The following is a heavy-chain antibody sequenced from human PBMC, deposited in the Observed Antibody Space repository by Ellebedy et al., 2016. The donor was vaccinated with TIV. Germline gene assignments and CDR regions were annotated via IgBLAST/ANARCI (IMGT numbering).Heavy chain of an antibody. CDR3: AKSHYDSSGYPRGMDV. CDR1: GFTFSSYA. D-gene: IGHD3-22*01. Sequence: PGGSLRLSCAASGFTFSSYAMHWVRQAPGKGLEWVAVISYDGSNKYYADSVKGRFTISRVDSKNTLYLQMNSLRTEDSAVYFCAKSHYDSSGYPRGMDVWGQGTTVTVSS. J-gene: IGHJ6*02. V-gene: IGHV3-30-3*01. CDR2: ISYDGSNK.